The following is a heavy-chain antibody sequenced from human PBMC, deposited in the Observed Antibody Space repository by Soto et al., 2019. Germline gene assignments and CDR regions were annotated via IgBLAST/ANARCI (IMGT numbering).Heavy chain of an antibody. D-gene: IGHD6-6*01. V-gene: IGHV3-30*18. J-gene: IGHJ6*04. CDR2: ISYDGSNK. Sequence: LRLSCAASGFTFSIYGMHWVRQAPGKGLEWVAVISYDGSNKYYADSVKGRFTISRDNAKNTLYLQMNSLRAEDTAVYYCAKDRAARYYYYYGMDVWGKGTTVTVSS. CDR3: AKDRAARYYYYYGMDV. CDR1: GFTFSIYG.